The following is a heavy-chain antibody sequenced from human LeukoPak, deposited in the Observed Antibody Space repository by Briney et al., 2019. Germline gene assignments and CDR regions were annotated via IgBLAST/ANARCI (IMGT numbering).Heavy chain of an antibody. CDR1: GGSISSSSYY. Sequence: SETLSLTCTVSGGSISSSSYYWGWLRQPPGKGLEWIGSFYYSGGTYRNPSLKSRLTTSVDTSKNQFSLKLTSVTAADTAVYYCARDRGSRDAFDVWGQGTMVTVSS. CDR3: ARDRGSRDAFDV. CDR2: FYYSGGT. D-gene: IGHD6-13*01. V-gene: IGHV4-39*07. J-gene: IGHJ3*01.